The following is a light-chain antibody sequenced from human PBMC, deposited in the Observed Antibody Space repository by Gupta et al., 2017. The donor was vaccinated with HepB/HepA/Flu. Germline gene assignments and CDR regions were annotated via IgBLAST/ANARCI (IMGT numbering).Light chain of an antibody. Sequence: DIVMTQSPDSLAVSLGERGTINCKSSQSVLYSSNNKNYLAWYQQKPGQPPKLLIYWASTRESGVPDRFSGSGSGTDFTLTISSLQAEDVAVYYCQQYYSTRTFDQGTKVEIK. CDR3: QQYYSTRT. CDR1: QSVLYSSNNKNY. J-gene: IGKJ1*01. V-gene: IGKV4-1*01. CDR2: WAS.